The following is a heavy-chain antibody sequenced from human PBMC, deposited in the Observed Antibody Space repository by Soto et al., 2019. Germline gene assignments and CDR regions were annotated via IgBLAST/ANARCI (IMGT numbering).Heavy chain of an antibody. CDR1: GYTFTGYY. CDR2: INPNSGGT. D-gene: IGHD6-13*01. Sequence: ASVKVSCKASGYTFTGYYMHWVRQAPGQGLEWMGWINPNSGGTNYAQKFQGWVTMTRDTSISTAYMELSRLRSDDTAVYYCARGIAAAAARGMDVLGQGTTVTVSS. J-gene: IGHJ6*02. CDR3: ARGIAAAAARGMDV. V-gene: IGHV1-2*04.